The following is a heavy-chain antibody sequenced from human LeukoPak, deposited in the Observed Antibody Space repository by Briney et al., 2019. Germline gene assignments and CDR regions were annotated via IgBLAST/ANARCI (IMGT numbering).Heavy chain of an antibody. CDR2: ISGSGGST. J-gene: IGHJ4*02. CDR1: GFTFSSYA. D-gene: IGHD4-17*01. Sequence: PGGSLRLSSAASGFTFSSYAMSWVRQAPGKGLEWVSAISGSGGSTYYADSVKGRFTISRDNSRNTLYLKRNSLRAEDPAVYSCARDYGDYVFDYGGQGTLVTVSS. V-gene: IGHV3-23*01. CDR3: ARDYGDYVFDY.